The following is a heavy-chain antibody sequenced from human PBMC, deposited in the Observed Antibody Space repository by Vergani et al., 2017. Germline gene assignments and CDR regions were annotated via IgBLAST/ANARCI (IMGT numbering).Heavy chain of an antibody. CDR3: AKDGPGGSGSRTPEY. V-gene: IGHV3-48*01. J-gene: IGHJ4*02. CDR2: ISSGSSNR. CDR1: GFTFSSYS. D-gene: IGHD3-10*01. Sequence: VQLVESGGGVVQPGRSLRLSCAASGFTFSSYSMNWVRQAPGKGLEWVSYISSGSSNRYYADSVKGRFTISRDNSKNTLYLQMNSLRAEDTAVYYCAKDGPGGSGSRTPEYWGQGTLVTVSS.